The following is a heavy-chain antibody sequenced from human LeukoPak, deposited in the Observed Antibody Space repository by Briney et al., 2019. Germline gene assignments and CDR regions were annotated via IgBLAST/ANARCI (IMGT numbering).Heavy chain of an antibody. CDR2: ITWDGSST. V-gene: IGHV3-43*01. CDR3: AKDREGVRSPLAAGRLGYYGMDV. Sequence: GGSLRLSCAASGFTFDDYTMHWVRQAPGKGLEWVSLITWDGSSTHYADSVKGRFTISRDNSKNTLYLQMNSLRAEDTAVYYCAKDREGVRSPLAAGRLGYYGMDVWGQGTTVTVSS. CDR1: GFTFDDYT. J-gene: IGHJ6*02. D-gene: IGHD6-13*01.